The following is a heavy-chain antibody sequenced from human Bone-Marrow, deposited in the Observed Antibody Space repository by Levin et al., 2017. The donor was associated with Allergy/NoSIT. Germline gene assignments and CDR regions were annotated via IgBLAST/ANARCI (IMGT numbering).Heavy chain of an antibody. D-gene: IGHD6-19*01. CDR3: AKRGSVQWLVRRRSYYFDY. Sequence: GESLKISCAASGFTFSSYGMHWVRQAPGKGLEWVAVISYDGSNKYYADSVKGRFTISRDNSKNTLYLQMNSLRAEDTAVYYCAKRGSVQWLVRRRSYYFDYWGQGTLVTVSS. V-gene: IGHV3-30*18. CDR1: GFTFSSYG. CDR2: ISYDGSNK. J-gene: IGHJ4*02.